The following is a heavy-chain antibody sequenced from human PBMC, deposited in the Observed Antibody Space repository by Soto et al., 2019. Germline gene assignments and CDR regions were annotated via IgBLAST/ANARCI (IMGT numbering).Heavy chain of an antibody. CDR2: TYPGDSDT. CDR1: GYSFTSYW. V-gene: IGHV5-51*01. Sequence: PGESLKISCKGSGYSFTSYWIGWVRQMPGKGLEWMGITYPGDSDTRYSPSFQGQVTISADKSISTAYLQWSSLKASDTAMYYCARRFDFWSGYPYYYYYYGMDVWGQGTTVTVSS. CDR3: ARRFDFWSGYPYYYYYYGMDV. D-gene: IGHD3-3*01. J-gene: IGHJ6*02.